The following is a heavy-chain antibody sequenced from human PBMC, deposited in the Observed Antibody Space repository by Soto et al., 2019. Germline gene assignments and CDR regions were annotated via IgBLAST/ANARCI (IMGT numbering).Heavy chain of an antibody. CDR3: AASHEHDYGAY. Sequence: ASVKVSCKASGYTFTSYAMHWVRQAPGQRLEWIGWINAGNGNTKYSQKFQERVTITRDTSASTAYMELSSLRSEDTAVYYCAASHEHDYGAYWGQGTLVTVSS. J-gene: IGHJ4*02. V-gene: IGHV1-3*01. CDR1: GYTFTSYA. CDR2: INAGNGNT.